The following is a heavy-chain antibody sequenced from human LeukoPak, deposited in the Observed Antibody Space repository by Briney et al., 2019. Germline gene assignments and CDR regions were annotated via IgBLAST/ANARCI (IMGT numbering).Heavy chain of an antibody. V-gene: IGHV5-51*01. Sequence: GESLKISCKGSGYSFTSYWIGWVRQMPGKGLEWMGIIYPGDSDTRYSPSFQGLVTISADKSISTAYLQWSSLKASDTAMYYCARQNWNHAIGRPDWFDPWGQGTLVTVSS. D-gene: IGHD1-14*01. CDR1: GYSFTSYW. J-gene: IGHJ5*02. CDR2: IYPGDSDT. CDR3: ARQNWNHAIGRPDWFDP.